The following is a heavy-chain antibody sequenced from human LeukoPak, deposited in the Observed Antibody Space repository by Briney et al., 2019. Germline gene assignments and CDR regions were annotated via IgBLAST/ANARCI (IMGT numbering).Heavy chain of an antibody. J-gene: IGHJ4*02. CDR1: GGSFSGYY. Sequence: SETLSLTCAVYGGSFSGYYWSWIRQPPGKGLEWIGETNHSGSTNYNPSLKSRVTISVDTSKNQFSLKLSSVTAADTAVYYCARGSNGSGSHFDYWGQGTLVTVSS. D-gene: IGHD6-19*01. V-gene: IGHV4-34*01. CDR3: ARGSNGSGSHFDY. CDR2: TNHSGST.